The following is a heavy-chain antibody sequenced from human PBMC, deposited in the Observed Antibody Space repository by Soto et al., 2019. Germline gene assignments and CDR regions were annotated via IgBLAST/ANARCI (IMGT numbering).Heavy chain of an antibody. Sequence: EVQLLESGGGLVQPGGALRLSCAASGFTFSSHAMSWVRQAPGKGLEWVSSISAGGDGAYYADSVKGRFIISRANSNNTLYLQMNSLRTEDTAVYYCARDLWWYLHWGQGTLVTVSS. CDR2: ISAGGDGA. D-gene: IGHD2-15*01. J-gene: IGHJ4*02. CDR1: GFTFSSHA. V-gene: IGHV3-23*01. CDR3: ARDLWWYLH.